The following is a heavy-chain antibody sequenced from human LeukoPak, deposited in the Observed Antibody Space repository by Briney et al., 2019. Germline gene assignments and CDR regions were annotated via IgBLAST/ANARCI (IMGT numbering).Heavy chain of an antibody. V-gene: IGHV3-53*01. Sequence: GGSLRLSCAASGFTVSSNYMSWVRQAPGKGLEWVSDIYSGGSTYYADSVKGRFTISRDNSKNTLYLQMNSLRAEDTAVYYCARPYYDILTGYRHDYWGQGTLVTVPS. CDR2: IYSGGST. D-gene: IGHD3-9*01. CDR3: ARPYYDILTGYRHDY. J-gene: IGHJ4*02. CDR1: GFTVSSNY.